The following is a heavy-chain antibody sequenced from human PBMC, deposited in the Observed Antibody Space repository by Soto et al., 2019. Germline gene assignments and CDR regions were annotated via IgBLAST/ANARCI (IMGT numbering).Heavy chain of an antibody. Sequence: ITLKESGPTLVKPTQTLTLTCTFSGFSLNTGGVGVGWVRQPRGKAMEWLALIYWDDDERYRPSLRSRLNITTGTLNNQVVLTMTNTDPEDTATYYCVRNWRYYGGDYYYGMDAWGQGTTVTVSS. CDR1: GFSLNTGGVG. D-gene: IGHD3-10*01. J-gene: IGHJ6*02. V-gene: IGHV2-5*02. CDR3: VRNWRYYGGDYYYGMDA. CDR2: IYWDDDE.